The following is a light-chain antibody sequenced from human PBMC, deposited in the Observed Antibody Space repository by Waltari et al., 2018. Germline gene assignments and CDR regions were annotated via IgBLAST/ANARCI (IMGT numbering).Light chain of an antibody. CDR2: AAS. CDR1: QNINGY. V-gene: IGKV1-39*01. Sequence: DVQMTQSPSSLSASVGDTVTITCRPSQNINGYLHWDQHKPGKAPQLLMYAASTLQGGVQSRFSGGRSETDFTLTISSLQPEDVAVYYCQQSFRMPHTFGPGTKVG. J-gene: IGKJ3*01. CDR3: QQSFRMPHT.